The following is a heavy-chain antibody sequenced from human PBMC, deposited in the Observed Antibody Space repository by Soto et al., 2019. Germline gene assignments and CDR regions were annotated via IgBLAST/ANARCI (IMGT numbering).Heavy chain of an antibody. CDR3: ARDHRYGYYYYGMDV. J-gene: IGHJ6*02. CDR2: IYSGGAT. Sequence: EVQLVESGGGLVQPGGSLRLSCAASGFTVSSNYMSWVRQAPGKGLECVSLIYSGGATYYADSVKGRFTISRDNSKNTLYLQMNSLRAEDTAVYYCARDHRYGYYYYGMDVWGQGTTVTVSS. V-gene: IGHV3-66*01. D-gene: IGHD3-9*01. CDR1: GFTVSSNY.